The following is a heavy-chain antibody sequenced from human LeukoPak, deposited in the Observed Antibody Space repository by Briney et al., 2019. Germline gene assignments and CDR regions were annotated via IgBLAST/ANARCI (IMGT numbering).Heavy chain of an antibody. Sequence: GGSLRLSCAASGFTFSSYTMNWVRQAPGKGLEWVSSISSGNAYIYYADSVKGRFTISRDNAKNSLYLQMNSLRAEDTAVYYCARDYYDSGSPRYFQHWGQGTLVAVSS. V-gene: IGHV3-21*01. CDR3: ARDYYDSGSPRYFQH. CDR1: GFTFSSYT. D-gene: IGHD3-10*01. CDR2: ISSGNAYI. J-gene: IGHJ1*01.